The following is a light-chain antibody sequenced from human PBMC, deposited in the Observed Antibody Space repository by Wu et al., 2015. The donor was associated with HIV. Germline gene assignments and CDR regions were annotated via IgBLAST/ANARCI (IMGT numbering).Light chain of an antibody. CDR3: QQSFGVPLT. Sequence: DIQMTQSPSSLSASVGDRVTITCRATRDISNYLNWYQQKPGQAPNLLISFASSLQSGVPSRFSGSGSETEFTLTINSLQPEDVATYYCQQSFGVPLTFGGGTKVEI. CDR1: RDISNY. V-gene: IGKV1-39*01. J-gene: IGKJ4*01. CDR2: FAS.